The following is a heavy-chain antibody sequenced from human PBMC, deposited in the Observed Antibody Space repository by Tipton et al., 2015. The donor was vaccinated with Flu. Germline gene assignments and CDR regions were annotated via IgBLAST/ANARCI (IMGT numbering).Heavy chain of an antibody. Sequence: SLRLSCATSGFTFRSYGLHWVRQAPGKGLEWVAFISDDGSEKYYADSVKGRFTISRDNSKKTVYLQMNSLRPEDTAVYYCARVYISYFFDYWGQGTLVTVSS. CDR2: ISDDGSEK. J-gene: IGHJ4*02. CDR3: ARVYISYFFDY. CDR1: GFTFRSYG. V-gene: IGHV3-30*03. D-gene: IGHD3-9*01.